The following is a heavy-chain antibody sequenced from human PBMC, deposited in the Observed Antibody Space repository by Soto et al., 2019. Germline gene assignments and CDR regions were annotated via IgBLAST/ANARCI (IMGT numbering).Heavy chain of an antibody. CDR3: EKKANSGQGSQYFDN. V-gene: IGHV3-23*01. Sequence: PGGSLRLSCAASGFTFSSYSMSWVRQAPGKGLEWVSGFRTGGDDATTYYADSVKGRFTISRDNSKNMLFLQMNRLRAEDTAIYYCEKKANSGQGSQYFDNWGQGTLVTVSS. J-gene: IGHJ4*02. CDR2: FRTGGDDATT. D-gene: IGHD3-10*01. CDR1: GFTFSSYS.